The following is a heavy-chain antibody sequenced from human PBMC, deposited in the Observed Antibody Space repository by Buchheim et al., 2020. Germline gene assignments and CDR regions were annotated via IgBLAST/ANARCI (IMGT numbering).Heavy chain of an antibody. CDR1: GFTFWDSA. D-gene: IGHD6-19*01. CDR3: ARDPPQSGWSFAA. J-gene: IGHJ5*02. CDR2: IWYDGSNK. Sequence: QVQLVESGGGVVQPWTSLRLSCVASGFTFWDSAMHWVRQAPGKGLEWVAMIWYDGSNKYYADSVKGRFTVSRDNSMNMLYLQMNSRRVEDTAVYYCARDPPQSGWSFAAWGQGTL. V-gene: IGHV3-33*01.